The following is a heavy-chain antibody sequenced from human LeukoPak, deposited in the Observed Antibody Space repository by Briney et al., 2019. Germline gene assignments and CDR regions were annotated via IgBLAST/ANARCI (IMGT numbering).Heavy chain of an antibody. V-gene: IGHV1-46*01. J-gene: IGHJ3*02. CDR3: ARDLYYDFWSGSLFDI. Sequence: ASVKVSCKASGYTFTSYYMHWVRQAPGQGLEWMGIINPSGGSTSYAQKFQGRVTMTRDTSTSTVYMELSSLRSEDTAVYYCARDLYYDFWSGSLFDIWGQGTMVTVSS. CDR1: GYTFTSYY. D-gene: IGHD3-3*01. CDR2: INPSGGST.